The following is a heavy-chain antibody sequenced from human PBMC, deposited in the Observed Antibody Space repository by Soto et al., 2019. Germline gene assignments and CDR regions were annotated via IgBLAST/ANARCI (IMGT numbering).Heavy chain of an antibody. D-gene: IGHD6-19*01. J-gene: IGHJ3*02. CDR3: AKDGIAVTGPGTNAFDI. V-gene: IGHV3-23*01. Sequence: GGSLRLSCAASGFTLSSYGMSWVRQAPGKGLEWVSAIGGSGGTTYYADSVKGRFTISRDTSKNTLYLQMNSLRGEDTAVYYCAKDGIAVTGPGTNAFDIWGQGTMVTVSS. CDR2: IGGSGGTT. CDR1: GFTLSSYG.